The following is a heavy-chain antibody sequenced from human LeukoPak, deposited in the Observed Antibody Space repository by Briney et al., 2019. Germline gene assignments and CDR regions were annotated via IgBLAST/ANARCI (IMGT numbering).Heavy chain of an antibody. CDR1: GGSISSYY. D-gene: IGHD6-6*01. J-gene: IGHJ6*03. Sequence: SETLSLTCTVSGGSISSYYWSWIRQPAGKGLEWIGYIYYSGSTNYNPSLKSRVTISVDTSKNQFSLKLSSVTAADTAVYYCARGRKLDTYYYYYYMDVWGKGTTVTVSS. CDR3: ARGRKLDTYYYYYYMDV. CDR2: IYYSGST. V-gene: IGHV4-59*01.